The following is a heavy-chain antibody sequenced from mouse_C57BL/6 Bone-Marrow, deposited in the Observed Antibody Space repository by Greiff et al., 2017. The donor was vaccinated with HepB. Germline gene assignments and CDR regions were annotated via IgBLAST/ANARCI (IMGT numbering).Heavy chain of an antibody. CDR2: INPSSGYT. J-gene: IGHJ4*01. V-gene: IGHV1-7*01. D-gene: IGHD2-4*01. CDR1: GYTFTSYW. Sequence: QVQLQQSGAELAKPGASVKLSCKASGYTFTSYWMHWVKQRPGQGLEWIGYINPSSGYTKYNQKFKDKATLTADKSSSTAYMQLSSLTYEDSAVYDCARRPRYYEGAMDYWGQGTSVTVSS. CDR3: ARRPRYYEGAMDY.